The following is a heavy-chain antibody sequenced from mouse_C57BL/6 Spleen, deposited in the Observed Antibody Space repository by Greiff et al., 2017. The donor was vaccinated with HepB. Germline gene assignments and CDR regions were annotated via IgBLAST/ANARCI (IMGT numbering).Heavy chain of an antibody. J-gene: IGHJ4*01. CDR2: ICTGGGT. D-gene: IGHD1-1*01. V-gene: IGHV2-9-1*01. CDR3: ARVFMVLRGAMDY. CDR1: GFPLTSYA. Sequence: QVHVKQSGPGLVAPSQSLSITRTVSGFPLTSYAISWVRQAPGKGLEWLGVICTGGGTNYNSALKSRLSIRKDNAKSQVFLKMNRLQTDDTARYYCARVFMVLRGAMDYWGQGTSVTVSS.